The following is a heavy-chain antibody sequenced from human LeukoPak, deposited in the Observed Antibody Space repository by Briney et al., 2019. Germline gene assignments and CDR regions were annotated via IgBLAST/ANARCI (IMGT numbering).Heavy chain of an antibody. D-gene: IGHD3-10*01. Sequence: GGSLRLSCVASGFTFGDYGMSWVRQAPGKGLEWVSGINWNGGSTSYADSVKGRFTISRDNAKNSLYLQMNSLRAEDTAFYYCARGGFEELSHSYYMDVWGKGTTVTVSS. CDR2: INWNGGST. J-gene: IGHJ6*03. CDR1: GFTFGDYG. CDR3: ARGGFEELSHSYYMDV. V-gene: IGHV3-20*04.